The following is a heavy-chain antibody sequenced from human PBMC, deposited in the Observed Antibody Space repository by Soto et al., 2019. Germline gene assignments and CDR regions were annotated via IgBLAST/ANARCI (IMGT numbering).Heavy chain of an antibody. D-gene: IGHD3-10*01. Sequence: DVQLVESGGGLVQPGGSLRLSCAASGFTFSNYWMHWVRQAPGKGLVWVSRINSDGSSTSYADSVKGRFTISRDNAKNTLYLQMNSLRAEDRAVYYCARALVSMVRGVGYWGQGTLVTVSS. CDR2: INSDGSST. J-gene: IGHJ4*02. CDR1: GFTFSNYW. CDR3: ARALVSMVRGVGY. V-gene: IGHV3-74*01.